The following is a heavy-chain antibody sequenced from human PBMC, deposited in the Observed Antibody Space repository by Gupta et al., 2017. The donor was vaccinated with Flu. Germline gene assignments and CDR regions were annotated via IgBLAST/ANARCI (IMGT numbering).Heavy chain of an antibody. CDR3: EKGHRWGYVRNAIAA. CDR1: GLTFEDYA. CDR2: LDDNGDLI. V-gene: IGHV3-9*01. Sequence: GLTFEDYAVHWGSQAQGKGWEWVSGLDDNGDLIDYEDSGRGRVTISRDNAKNSIYLQMNSLRPEDTALYYCEKGHRWGYVRNAIAAGGRGTKVTVSS. J-gene: IGHJ6*02. D-gene: IGHD5-12*01.